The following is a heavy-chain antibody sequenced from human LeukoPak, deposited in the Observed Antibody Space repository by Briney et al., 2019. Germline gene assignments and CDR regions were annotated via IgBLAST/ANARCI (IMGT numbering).Heavy chain of an antibody. J-gene: IGHJ3*02. CDR1: GFTFSSYA. D-gene: IGHD3-3*01. V-gene: IGHV3-23*01. CDR3: AKDRITIFGVSGDAFDI. Sequence: GGSLRLSCAASGFTFSSYAMSWVRQAPGKGLEWVSAISGSGGSTYYADSVKGRFTISRDNSKNTLYLQMNSLRAEDTAVYYCAKDRITIFGVSGDAFDIWGQGTMVTVSS. CDR2: ISGSGGST.